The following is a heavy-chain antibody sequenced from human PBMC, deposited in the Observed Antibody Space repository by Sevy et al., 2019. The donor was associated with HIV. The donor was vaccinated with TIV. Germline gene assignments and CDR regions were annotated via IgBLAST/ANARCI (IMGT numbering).Heavy chain of an antibody. V-gene: IGHV3-64D*06. CDR2: ISSNGGST. CDR3: VKRYSSGWYYFDY. Sequence: GGSLRLSCSASGFTFSSYAMHWVRQAPGKGLEYVSAISSNGGSTYYADSVKGRFTISRDNSKNTLYLQMSSLRAEDTAGYYCVKRYSSGWYYFDYWGQGTLVTVSS. J-gene: IGHJ4*02. D-gene: IGHD6-19*01. CDR1: GFTFSSYA.